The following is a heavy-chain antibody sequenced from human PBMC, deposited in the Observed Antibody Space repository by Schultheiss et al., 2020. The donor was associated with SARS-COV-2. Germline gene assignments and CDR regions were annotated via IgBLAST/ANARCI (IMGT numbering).Heavy chain of an antibody. D-gene: IGHD2-15*01. CDR2: IYYSGST. CDR1: GGSFSGYY. CDR3: ARGQMVVAPRVNWFDP. V-gene: IGHV4-34*01. J-gene: IGHJ5*02. Sequence: SETLSLTCAVYGGSFSGYYWSWIRQPPGKGLEWIGYIYYSGSTNYNPSLKSRVTISVDKSKNQFSLKLSSVTAADTAVYYCARGQMVVAPRVNWFDPWGQGTLVTVSS.